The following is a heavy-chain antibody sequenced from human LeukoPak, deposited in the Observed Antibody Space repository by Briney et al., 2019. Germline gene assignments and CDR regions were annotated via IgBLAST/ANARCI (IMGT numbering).Heavy chain of an antibody. D-gene: IGHD2-21*02. J-gene: IGHJ4*02. CDR2: IYYSGST. CDR1: GGSISSGGYY. Sequence: SETLSLTCTVSGGSISSGGYYWSWIRQHPGKGLEWIGYIYYSGSTNYNPSLKSRVTISVDTSKNQFSLKLSSVTAADTAVYYCARSRTYCGGDCSGYYFDYWGQGTLVTVSS. CDR3: ARSRTYCGGDCSGYYFDY. V-gene: IGHV4-61*08.